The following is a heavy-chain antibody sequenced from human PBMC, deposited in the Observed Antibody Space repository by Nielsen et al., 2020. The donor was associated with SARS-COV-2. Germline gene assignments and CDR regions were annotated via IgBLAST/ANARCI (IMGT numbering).Heavy chain of an antibody. D-gene: IGHD6-19*01. J-gene: IGHJ6*02. V-gene: IGHV1-3*01. CDR2: INAGNGNT. Sequence: ASVKVSCKASGYTFTSYYMHWVRQAPGQRLEWMGWINAGNGNTKYSQKFQGRVTITRDTSASTAYMELSSLRSEDTAVYYCARDGQWLGLYYYYYYGMDVWGQGTTVTVSS. CDR1: GYTFTSYY. CDR3: ARDGQWLGLYYYYYYGMDV.